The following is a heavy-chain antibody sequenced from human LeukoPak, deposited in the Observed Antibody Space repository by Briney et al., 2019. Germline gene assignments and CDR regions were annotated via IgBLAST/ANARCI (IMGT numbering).Heavy chain of an antibody. CDR1: GYTFTGYY. Sequence: GASVKVSCKASGYTFTGYYMHWVRQAPGQGLEWMGWINPNSGNTGYAQKFQGRVTMTRNTSISTAYMELSSLRSEDTAVYYCARGDSGVFDYWGQGTLVTVSS. CDR3: ARGDSGVFDY. J-gene: IGHJ4*02. D-gene: IGHD3-10*01. V-gene: IGHV1-8*02. CDR2: INPNSGNT.